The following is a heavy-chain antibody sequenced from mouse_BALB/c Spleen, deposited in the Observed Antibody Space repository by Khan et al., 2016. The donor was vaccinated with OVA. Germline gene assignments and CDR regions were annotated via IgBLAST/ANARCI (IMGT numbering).Heavy chain of an antibody. CDR2: IYPGDGDT. Sequence: QVQLKESGAELVRPGSSVKISCKASGYVFSSYWMNWVKQRPGQGLEWIGQIYPGDGDTKYNGKFKGKVTLTADKSSSTAYMQISTLTSEESAVYFCARSGYDFFAYWGQGTLVTVSA. CDR3: ARSGYDFFAY. CDR1: GYVFSSYW. V-gene: IGHV1-80*01. D-gene: IGHD2-14*01. J-gene: IGHJ3*01.